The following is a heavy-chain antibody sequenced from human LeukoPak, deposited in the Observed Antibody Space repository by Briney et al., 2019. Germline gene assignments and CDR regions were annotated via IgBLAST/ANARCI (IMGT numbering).Heavy chain of an antibody. CDR1: GFTFSSYS. CDR2: ISSSSSHI. D-gene: IGHD6-19*01. Sequence: GGSLRLSCAASGFTFSSYSMSWVRQAPGKGLEWVSSISSSSSHIYYADSVKGRFTISRDNAKNSLYLQMNSLRAEDTAVYYCARSVAGSGDYWGQGTLVTVSS. CDR3: ARSVAGSGDY. V-gene: IGHV3-21*01. J-gene: IGHJ4*02.